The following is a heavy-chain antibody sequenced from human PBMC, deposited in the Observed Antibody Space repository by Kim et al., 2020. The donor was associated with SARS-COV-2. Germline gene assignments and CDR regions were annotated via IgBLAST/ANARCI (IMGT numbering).Heavy chain of an antibody. Sequence: SVKVSCKASGGTFSSYAISWVRQAPGQGLEWMGGIIPIFGTANYAQKFQGRVTITADESTSTAYMELSSLRSEDTAVYYCARDGARGARNRFDPWGQGTLVTVSS. J-gene: IGHJ5*02. V-gene: IGHV1-69*13. D-gene: IGHD3-10*01. CDR2: IIPIFGTA. CDR1: GGTFSSYA. CDR3: ARDGARGARNRFDP.